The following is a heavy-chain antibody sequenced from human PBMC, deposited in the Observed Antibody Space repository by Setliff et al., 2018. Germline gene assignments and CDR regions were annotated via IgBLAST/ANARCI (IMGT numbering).Heavy chain of an antibody. Sequence: PSETLSLTCTVSGYSISSGYYWGWIRQPPGKGLEWLGSFFHTGSTYYKSSLESRVTMSVDTSNNQFSLKLNSVTAADTAVYYCARDNTMVGATDYWGLGTLVTVS. CDR3: ARDNTMVGATDY. CDR2: FFHTGST. CDR1: GYSISSGYY. J-gene: IGHJ4*02. D-gene: IGHD1-26*01. V-gene: IGHV4-38-2*02.